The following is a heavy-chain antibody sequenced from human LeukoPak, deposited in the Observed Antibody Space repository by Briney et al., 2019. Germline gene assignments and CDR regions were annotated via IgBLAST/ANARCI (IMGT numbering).Heavy chain of an antibody. J-gene: IGHJ4*02. D-gene: IGHD6-19*01. CDR1: GFTFSSYA. CDR3: AKARSGWYDAIDY. CDR2: ISGSGGGT. Sequence: GGSLRLSCAASGFTFSSYAMSWVRQAPGKGLEWVSAISGSGGGTYYADSVKGRFTISRDNSKNTLYLQMNSLRAEDTAVYYCAKARSGWYDAIDYWGQGTLVTVSS. V-gene: IGHV3-23*01.